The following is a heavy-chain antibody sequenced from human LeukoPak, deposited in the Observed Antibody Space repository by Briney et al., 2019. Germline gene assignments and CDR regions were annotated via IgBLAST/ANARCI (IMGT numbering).Heavy chain of an antibody. CDR3: ARTGEHYGDYDH. D-gene: IGHD4-17*01. Sequence: ASVKVSCKTSGYSFTGYFLHWVRQAPGQGREWMGWIHPNTGGPNYAQRFQGRITMTRDTSISTAFMELNSLTSDDTAVYYCARTGEHYGDYDHWGQGTLVTVSS. V-gene: IGHV1-2*02. CDR2: IHPNTGGP. J-gene: IGHJ5*02. CDR1: GYSFTGYF.